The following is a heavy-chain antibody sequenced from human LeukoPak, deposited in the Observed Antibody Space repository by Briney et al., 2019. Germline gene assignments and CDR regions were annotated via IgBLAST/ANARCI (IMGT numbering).Heavy chain of an antibody. V-gene: IGHV3-23*01. CDR3: AKDLDCSSTSCYKDY. J-gene: IGHJ4*02. Sequence: GGSLRLSCAASGFTFSSYAMSWVRQAPGKGLEWVSAIGGSGGSTYYAESVKGRFTISRDNSKNTLYLQMNSLRAEDTAVYYCAKDLDCSSTSCYKDYWGQGTLVTVSS. D-gene: IGHD2-2*02. CDR2: IGGSGGST. CDR1: GFTFSSYA.